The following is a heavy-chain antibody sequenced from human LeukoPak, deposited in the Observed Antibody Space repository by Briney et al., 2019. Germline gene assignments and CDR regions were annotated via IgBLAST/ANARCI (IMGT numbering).Heavy chain of an antibody. V-gene: IGHV4-34*01. CDR3: ARDGAAAGTGD. CDR1: GFTFSSYG. Sequence: KTGGSLRLSCAASGFTFSSYGMHWVRQPPGKGLEWIGEINHSGSTNYNPSLKSRVTISVDTSKNQFSLKLSSVTAADTAVYYCARDGAAAGTGDWGQGTLVTVSS. J-gene: IGHJ4*02. D-gene: IGHD6-13*01. CDR2: INHSGST.